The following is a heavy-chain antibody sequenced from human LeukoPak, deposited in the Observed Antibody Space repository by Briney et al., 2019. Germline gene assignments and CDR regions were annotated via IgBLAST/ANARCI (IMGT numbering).Heavy chain of an antibody. J-gene: IGHJ4*02. CDR3: ARGGAVGGLFGY. CDR1: GFTFSSYS. CDR2: ISSSSSYI. Sequence: GGSLRLSCAASGFTFSSYSMNWVRQAPGKGLEWVSSISSSSSYIYYADSVKGRFTISRDNAKNSLYLQMNSLRAEDTAVYYCARGGAVGGLFGYWGQGTLVTVSS. D-gene: IGHD4-23*01. V-gene: IGHV3-21*01.